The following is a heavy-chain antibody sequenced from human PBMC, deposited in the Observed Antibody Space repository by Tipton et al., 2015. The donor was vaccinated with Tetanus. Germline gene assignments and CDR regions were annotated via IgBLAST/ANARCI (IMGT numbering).Heavy chain of an antibody. J-gene: IGHJ4*02. CDR2: IAFDGKNE. V-gene: IGHV3-30*18. D-gene: IGHD2-15*01. Sequence: RSLRLSCAASGFTFSYSGMHWVRQAPGKGLEWVAVIAFDGKNERYADSVKGRFIISRDNSKNTLYLQMNSLRPEDTAVYYCAKEFQRARIRFFDSWGQGTQVPASS. CDR1: GFTFSYSG. CDR3: AKEFQRARIRFFDS.